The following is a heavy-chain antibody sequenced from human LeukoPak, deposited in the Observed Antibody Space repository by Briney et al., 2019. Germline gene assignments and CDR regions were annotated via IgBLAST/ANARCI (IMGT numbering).Heavy chain of an antibody. D-gene: IGHD6-13*01. CDR1: GGSISSGGYY. CDR2: IYYSGST. Sequence: ETLSLTCTVSGGSISSGGYYWSWIRQHPGKGLEWIGYIYYSGSTNYNPSLKSRVTISVDTSKNQFSLKLSSVTAADTAVYYCARAHSSSWYLIDYWGQGTLVTVSS. J-gene: IGHJ4*02. CDR3: ARAHSSSWYLIDY. V-gene: IGHV4-61*08.